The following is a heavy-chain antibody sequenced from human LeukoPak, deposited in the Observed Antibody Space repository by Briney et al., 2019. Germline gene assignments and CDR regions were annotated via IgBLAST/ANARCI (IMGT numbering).Heavy chain of an antibody. CDR1: GGSISSYY. Sequence: SETLSLTCTVSGGSISSYYWSWIRQPPGKGLEWIGYIYYNGSTNYNPSLNSRVTISVDTSKNQFSLKLSSVTAADTAVYYCAREVTCGGDCQSFDYWGQGTLVTVSS. V-gene: IGHV4-59*01. CDR3: AREVTCGGDCQSFDY. CDR2: IYYNGST. D-gene: IGHD2-21*02. J-gene: IGHJ4*02.